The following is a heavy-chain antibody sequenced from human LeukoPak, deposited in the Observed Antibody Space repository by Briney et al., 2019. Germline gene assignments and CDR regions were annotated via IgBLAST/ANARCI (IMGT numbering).Heavy chain of an antibody. J-gene: IGHJ5*02. CDR1: GYTFTSYY. D-gene: IGHD7-27*01. CDR3: ARGHWGSRWFDP. Sequence: ASVKVSCKASGYTFTSYYLHWVRQAPAQGLEWMGMINPSGDDIDYAQKFQGSVTMTCDTSTSTVYMELYTLRSEDTAVYFCARGHWGSRWFDPWGQGTLVTVSS. CDR2: INPSGDDI. V-gene: IGHV1-46*01.